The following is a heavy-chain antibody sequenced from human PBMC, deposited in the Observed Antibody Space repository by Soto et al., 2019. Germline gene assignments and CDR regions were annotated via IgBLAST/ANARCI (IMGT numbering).Heavy chain of an antibody. V-gene: IGHV3-23*01. J-gene: IGHJ4*02. CDR2: ISGGSETT. Sequence: EVQLLESGGGLVQPGGSLRLSCVASGFAFSNYALGWVRQAPGKGLEWVSGISGGSETTSYADSVKGRFTISRDNSKEKLFPQMNSLGGEDKATNFRAKDLDGGFGELFFDKWGQGTLVTVSS. CDR1: GFAFSNYA. CDR3: AKDLDGGFGELFFDK. D-gene: IGHD3-10*01.